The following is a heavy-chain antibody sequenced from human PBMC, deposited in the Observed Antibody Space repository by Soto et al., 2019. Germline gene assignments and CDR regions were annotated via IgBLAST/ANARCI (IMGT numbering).Heavy chain of an antibody. V-gene: IGHV3-30*18. D-gene: IGHD6-13*01. J-gene: IGHJ4*02. Sequence: GGALLLSCVASVFTFSVHGMHWVRQAPGKGLEWVAVISYDGNNKYYADSVKDRFTISRDYSKNTLYLQMNSLRAEDTALYYCAKDRGSSWYGLYEWGQGTLVTVSS. CDR2: ISYDGNNK. CDR3: AKDRGSSWYGLYE. CDR1: VFTFSVHG.